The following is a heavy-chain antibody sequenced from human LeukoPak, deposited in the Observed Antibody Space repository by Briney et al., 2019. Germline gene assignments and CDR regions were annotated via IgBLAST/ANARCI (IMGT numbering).Heavy chain of an antibody. CDR2: FDPEDGET. CDR1: GYTLTELS. CDR3: ATDRGAMVRGVPPYY. D-gene: IGHD3-10*01. J-gene: IGHJ4*02. Sequence: ASVKVSCKVSGYTLTELSMHWVRQAPGKGLEWRGGFDPEDGETIYAQKFQGRVTMTEDTSTDTAYMELSSLRSEDTAVYYCATDRGAMVRGVPPYYWGQGTLVTVSS. V-gene: IGHV1-24*01.